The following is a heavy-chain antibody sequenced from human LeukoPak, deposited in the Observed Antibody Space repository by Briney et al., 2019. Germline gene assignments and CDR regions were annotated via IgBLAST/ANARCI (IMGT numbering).Heavy chain of an antibody. Sequence: PGRSLRLSCAASGFTFSSYAMHWVRQAPGKGLEWVAVISYDGSNKYYADSVKGRFTISRDNSKNTLYLQMNSLRDEDTAVYYCARAIHYDFWSCSYNWFDPWGQGTLVTVSS. CDR2: ISYDGSNK. V-gene: IGHV3-30*04. J-gene: IGHJ5*02. D-gene: IGHD3-3*01. CDR3: ARAIHYDFWSCSYNWFDP. CDR1: GFTFSSYA.